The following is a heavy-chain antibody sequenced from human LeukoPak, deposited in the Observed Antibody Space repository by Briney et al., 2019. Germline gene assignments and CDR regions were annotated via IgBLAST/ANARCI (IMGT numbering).Heavy chain of an antibody. CDR2: ISPYNGKT. CDR1: GYTFTNYG. V-gene: IGHV1-18*01. D-gene: IGHD2-2*01. Sequence: GASVKVSCKASGYTFTNYGIIWVRQAPGQGLEWMGWISPYNGKTTFPQNVQGRVTLTTETSTNTAYMQLWSLTSADTAVYFCARSRSSSLRAPFAYWGQGTLVTVSS. J-gene: IGHJ4*02. CDR3: ARSRSSSLRAPFAY.